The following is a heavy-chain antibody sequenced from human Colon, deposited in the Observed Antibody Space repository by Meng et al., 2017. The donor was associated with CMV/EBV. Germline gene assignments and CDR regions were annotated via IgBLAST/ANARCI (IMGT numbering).Heavy chain of an antibody. J-gene: IGHJ5*02. D-gene: IGHD3-3*01. CDR1: GLTVNSNY. CDR2: IYSGGST. CDR3: ARLDFWSGYYWDL. V-gene: IGHV3-66*02. Sequence: GESLKISCAASGLTVNSNYMSWVRQAPGKGLEWVSVIYSGGSTYYADSVKGRFTVSRDDSKNTLYLQLKSLRVEDTAMYYCARLDFWSGYYWDLWGQGTLVTVSS.